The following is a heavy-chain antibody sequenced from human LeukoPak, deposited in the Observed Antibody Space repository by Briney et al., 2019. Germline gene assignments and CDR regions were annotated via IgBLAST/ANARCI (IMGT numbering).Heavy chain of an antibody. Sequence: SETLSLTCTVSGGSISSYYWSWIRQPPGKGLEWIGYIYYSGSTNYNPSLKSRVTISVDTSKNQFSLKLSSVTAADTAVYYRARGGYGWYFDLWGRGTLVTVSS. J-gene: IGHJ2*01. V-gene: IGHV4-59*01. CDR3: ARGGYGWYFDL. D-gene: IGHD4-17*01. CDR1: GGSISSYY. CDR2: IYYSGST.